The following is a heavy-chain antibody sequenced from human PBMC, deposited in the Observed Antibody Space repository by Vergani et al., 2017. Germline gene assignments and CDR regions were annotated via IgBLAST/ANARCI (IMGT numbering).Heavy chain of an antibody. CDR1: GYNLTGNY. CDR3: AFISLTFDS. D-gene: IGHD4/OR15-4a*01. J-gene: IGHJ4*02. Sequence: QVQLVQSGSEVRKPGASVKVSCKTFGYNLTGNYIHWVRQAPGQGLEWIGWVNPNSGSTNHVQKFQGRITMTTDTSISTVYMELNNLRPDDTATFYCAFISLTFDSWGQGTLVTVSS. V-gene: IGHV1-2*02. CDR2: VNPNSGST.